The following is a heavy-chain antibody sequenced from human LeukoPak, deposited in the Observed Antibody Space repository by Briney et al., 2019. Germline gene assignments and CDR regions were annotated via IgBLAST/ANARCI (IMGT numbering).Heavy chain of an antibody. CDR1: GGSMSSYY. CDR3: ARVFHDSSGYPLDY. J-gene: IGHJ4*02. CDR2: TYYSGNT. D-gene: IGHD3-22*01. V-gene: IGHV4-59*01. Sequence: SETLSLTCTVSGGSMSSYYWSWIRQPPGKGLEWIGYTYYSGNTNYNPSLKSRVTISVDTSKNQFSLKVSSVTAADTAVYYCARVFHDSSGYPLDYWGQGALVTVSS.